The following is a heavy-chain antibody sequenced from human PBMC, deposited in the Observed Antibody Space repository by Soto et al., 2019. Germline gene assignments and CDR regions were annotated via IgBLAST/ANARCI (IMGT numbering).Heavy chain of an antibody. Sequence: RLSCAASGFTVSSNYMSWVRQAPGKGLEWVSVIYSGGSTYYADSVKGRFTISRDNSKNTLYLQMNSLRAEDTAVYYCASRIAARPDYYYGMDVWGQGTTVTVS. CDR1: GFTVSSNY. CDR3: ASRIAARPDYYYGMDV. V-gene: IGHV3-53*01. D-gene: IGHD6-6*01. J-gene: IGHJ6*02. CDR2: IYSGGST.